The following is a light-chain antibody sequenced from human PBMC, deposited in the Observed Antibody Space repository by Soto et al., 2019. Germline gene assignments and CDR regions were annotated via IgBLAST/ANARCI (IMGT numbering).Light chain of an antibody. J-gene: IGKJ1*01. Sequence: IVITQSPATLSVSPGERATLSCRASQSVSNNYLAWYQQKPGQAPSLLIYGASNRATGLPDRFSGSGSGTDFTLTISRLEPEDFAVYYCQQYGSSGTFGQVTQVDIK. CDR1: QSVSNNY. CDR3: QQYGSSGT. CDR2: GAS. V-gene: IGKV3-20*01.